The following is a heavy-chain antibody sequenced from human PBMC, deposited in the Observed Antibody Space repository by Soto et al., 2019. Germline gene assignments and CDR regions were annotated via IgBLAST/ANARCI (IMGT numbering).Heavy chain of an antibody. CDR3: ARSSLGWLVNRAFDI. D-gene: IGHD5-18*01. CDR1: GYTFTSDA. Sequence: ASVKVSCKASGYTFTSDAMDWVRQAPGQRLEWMGWINAGNGNTKYSQKFQGRVTITRDTSASTAYMELSSLRSEDTAVYYCARSSLGWLVNRAFDIWGQGTMVTVSS. V-gene: IGHV1-3*01. J-gene: IGHJ3*02. CDR2: INAGNGNT.